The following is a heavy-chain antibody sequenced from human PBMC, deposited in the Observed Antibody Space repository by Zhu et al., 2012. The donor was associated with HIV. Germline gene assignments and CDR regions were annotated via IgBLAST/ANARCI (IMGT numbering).Heavy chain of an antibody. CDR3: ARRLSRPRGYYFDY. CDR1: GASISSSSYY. Sequence: QVQLQESGPGLVKPSETLSLTCSVSGASISSSSYYWGWIRQPPGKGLGWIGTIYYSGSTYYKPSLESRVTISVDTSKNQFSLKLSSVTAADTAVYYCARRLSRPRGYYFDYWGQGTLVTVSS. J-gene: IGHJ4*02. D-gene: IGHD4/OR15-4a*01. CDR2: IYYSGST. V-gene: IGHV4-39*07.